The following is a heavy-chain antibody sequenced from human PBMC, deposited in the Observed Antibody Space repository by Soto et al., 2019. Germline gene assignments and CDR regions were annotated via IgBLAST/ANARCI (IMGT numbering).Heavy chain of an antibody. CDR3: AREVIWSGYFDY. CDR2: IYYSGST. J-gene: IGHJ4*02. Sequence: SETLSLTCTVSGGSIISYYWSWIRQPPGKGLEWIGYIYYSGSTDYNPSLKSRVTISVDTSKNQFSLKLSSVTAADTAVYYCAREVIWSGYFDYWGQGTLVTVSS. CDR1: GGSIISYY. D-gene: IGHD3-3*01. V-gene: IGHV4-59*01.